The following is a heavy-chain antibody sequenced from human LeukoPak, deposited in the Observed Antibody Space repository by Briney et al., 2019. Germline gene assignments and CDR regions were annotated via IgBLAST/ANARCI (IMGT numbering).Heavy chain of an antibody. CDR1: GFTFSSYW. D-gene: IGHD1-26*01. J-gene: IGHJ6*02. CDR3: AKDRNAPSQWEQPPYYFYGMDV. V-gene: IGHV3-7*01. Sequence: GGSLRLSCAASGFTFSSYWMSWVRQAPGKGLQWVANINQDGSEKYYVDSVKGRFTISRDNAKNSLYLQMNSLRAEDTAVYYCAKDRNAPSQWEQPPYYFYGMDVWGQGTTVTVSS. CDR2: INQDGSEK.